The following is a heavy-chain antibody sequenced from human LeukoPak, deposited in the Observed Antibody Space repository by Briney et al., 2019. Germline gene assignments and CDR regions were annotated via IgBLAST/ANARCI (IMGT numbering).Heavy chain of an antibody. CDR2: ISSSSSYI. CDR1: GFTLSSYS. J-gene: IGHJ4*02. CDR3: ARGGSAAGLLYYFDY. Sequence: PGGSLRLSCAASGFTLSSYSMNWVRQAPGKGLEWVSSISSSSSYIYYADSVKGRFAISRDNAKNSLYLQMNSLRAEDTAVYYCARGGSAAGLLYYFDYWGQGTLVTVSS. D-gene: IGHD6-13*01. V-gene: IGHV3-21*01.